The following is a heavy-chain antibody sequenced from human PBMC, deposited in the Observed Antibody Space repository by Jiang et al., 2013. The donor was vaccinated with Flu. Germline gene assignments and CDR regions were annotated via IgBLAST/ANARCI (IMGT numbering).Heavy chain of an antibody. V-gene: IGHV7-4-1*01. CDR2: INPTTGDA. CDR3: ARGGALDV. D-gene: IGHD4/OR15-4a*01. J-gene: IGHJ6*02. CDR1: EYNFTAYA. Sequence: QSGSELRKPGASVEVSCKASEYNFTAYAMNWVRQAPGQGLEWLGWINPTTGDASYAPGFTGRFVFSLDTSVKTAYLQISRLQTEDTAVYFCARGGALDVWGQGTTVTV.